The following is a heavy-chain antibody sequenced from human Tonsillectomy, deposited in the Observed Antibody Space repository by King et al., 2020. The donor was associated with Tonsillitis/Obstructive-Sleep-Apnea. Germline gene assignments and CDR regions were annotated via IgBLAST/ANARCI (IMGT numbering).Heavy chain of an antibody. D-gene: IGHD6-13*01. CDR3: ARHSWYGSSWPPGY. J-gene: IGHJ4*02. CDR1: GGSISSSSYY. CDR2: IYYSGST. Sequence: QLQESGPGLVKPSETLSLTCTVSGGSISSSSYYWGWIRQPPGKGLEWIGSIYYSGSTYYNPSLKSRVTISVDTSKNQFSLKLSSATAADTAVYYCARHSWYGSSWPPGYWGQGTLVTVSS. V-gene: IGHV4-39*01.